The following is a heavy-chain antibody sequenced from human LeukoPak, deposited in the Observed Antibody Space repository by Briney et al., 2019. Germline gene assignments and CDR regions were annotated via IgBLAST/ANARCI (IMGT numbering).Heavy chain of an antibody. V-gene: IGHV1-69*04. CDR1: GYTFTSHD. CDR2: IIPILGIA. D-gene: IGHD2-2*01. Sequence: GASVKVSCKSSGYTFTSHDISWVRQAPGQGLEWMGRIIPILGIANYAQKFQGRVTITADKSTSTAYMELSSLRSEDTAVYYCATDPGEIVPAAKGPRGDYCYGMDVWGQGTTVTVSS. CDR3: ATDPGEIVPAAKGPRGDYCYGMDV. J-gene: IGHJ6*02.